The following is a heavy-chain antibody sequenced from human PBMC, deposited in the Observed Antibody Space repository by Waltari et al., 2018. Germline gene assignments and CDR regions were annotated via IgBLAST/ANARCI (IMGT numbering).Heavy chain of an antibody. CDR2: IYYSGST. J-gene: IGHJ4*02. Sequence: QVQLQESGPGLVKPSETLSLTCTVSGGSISSYYWSWIRQPPGKGLEWIWYIYYSGSTNYNPALKSRCTISVDTSKNQFSLKLSSVTAADTAVYYCAREGIVGATRTPFDYWGQGTLVTVSS. V-gene: IGHV4-59*01. CDR1: GGSISSYY. CDR3: AREGIVGATRTPFDY. D-gene: IGHD1-26*01.